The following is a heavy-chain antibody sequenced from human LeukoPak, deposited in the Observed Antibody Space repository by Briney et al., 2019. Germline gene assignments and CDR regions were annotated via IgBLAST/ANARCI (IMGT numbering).Heavy chain of an antibody. CDR3: AKRVHYDSSAAYFDY. CDR2: IHSDGTNK. D-gene: IGHD3-22*01. CDR1: GLSFSTYG. V-gene: IGHV3-30*02. J-gene: IGHJ4*02. Sequence: PGGSLRLSCAASGLSFSTYGMHWVRQAPGKGLEWGAFIHSDGTNKYNTDSVKGRFTISRDNSKNTLYLQMNSLRAEDTAVYYCAKRVHYDSSAAYFDYWGQGTLVTVSS.